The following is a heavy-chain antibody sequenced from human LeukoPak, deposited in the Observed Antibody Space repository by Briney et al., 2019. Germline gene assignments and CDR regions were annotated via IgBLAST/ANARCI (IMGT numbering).Heavy chain of an antibody. J-gene: IGHJ3*02. CDR1: GFTFSSYA. D-gene: IGHD6-19*01. V-gene: IGHV3-30-3*01. CDR3: TVAGSVGGAFDI. Sequence: GGSLRLSCAASGFTFSSYAMSWVRQAPGKGLEWVAVISYDGSNKYYADSVKGRFTISRDNSKNTLYLQMNSLRAEDTAVYYCTVAGSVGGAFDIWGQGTMVTVSS. CDR2: ISYDGSNK.